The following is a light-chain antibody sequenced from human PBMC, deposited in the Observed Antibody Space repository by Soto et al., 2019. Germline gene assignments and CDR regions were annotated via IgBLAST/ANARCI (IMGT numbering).Light chain of an antibody. CDR2: GTS. CDR3: QQYSYWWT. Sequence: MTQSPSSVSASVGDTVTITCRASQGVGVWLGWYQQQPGQAPRLLIYGTSSRATGIPARFSGSGSGTDFTLTISSLQSEDFAVYYCQQYSYWWTLGQGTKVDIK. CDR1: QGVGVW. J-gene: IGKJ1*01. V-gene: IGKV3-15*01.